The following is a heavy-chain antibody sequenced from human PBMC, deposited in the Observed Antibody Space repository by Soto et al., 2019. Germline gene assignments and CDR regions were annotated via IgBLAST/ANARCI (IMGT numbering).Heavy chain of an antibody. CDR3: ARASTTWCDP. V-gene: IGHV1-18*01. Sequence: EASVKFSCKTSGYTFNTCGINWVRQAPGQGLELMGWISAYDGKTTYAQKFQGRVTMTRDTSTSIVYMELSSLRSDDTAVYYCARASTTWCDPWGQGALVTVSS. D-gene: IGHD4-17*01. J-gene: IGHJ5*02. CDR1: GYTFNTCG. CDR2: ISAYDGKT.